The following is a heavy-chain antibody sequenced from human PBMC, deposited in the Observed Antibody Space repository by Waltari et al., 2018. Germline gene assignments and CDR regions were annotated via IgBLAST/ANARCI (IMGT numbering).Heavy chain of an antibody. CDR1: GYSISSGYY. J-gene: IGHJ4*02. V-gene: IGHV4-38-2*01. CDR3: ARHANDLYDFWSGYQYYFDY. Sequence: QVQLQESGPGLVKPSETLSLTCAVSGYSISSGYYWGWIRQPPGKGLEWIGSIYHSGSTYDNPSLKSRVTISVDTSKNQFSLKLSSVTAADTAVYYCARHANDLYDFWSGYQYYFDYWGQGTLVTVSS. D-gene: IGHD3-3*01. CDR2: IYHSGST.